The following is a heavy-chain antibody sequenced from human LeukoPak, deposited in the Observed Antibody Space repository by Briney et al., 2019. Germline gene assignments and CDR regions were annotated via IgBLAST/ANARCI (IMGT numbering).Heavy chain of an antibody. CDR1: GYTFSSYG. V-gene: IGHV1-18*01. D-gene: IGHD6-6*01. CDR2: ISAYNGDT. Sequence: GASVKVSCKASGYTFSSYGISWVRQAPGQGLEWMGWISAYNGDTHYAQKFQGRVTITADESTSTAYMELSSLRSEDTAVYYCAAGSLAALRSVDAFDIWGQGTMVTVSS. J-gene: IGHJ3*02. CDR3: AAGSLAALRSVDAFDI.